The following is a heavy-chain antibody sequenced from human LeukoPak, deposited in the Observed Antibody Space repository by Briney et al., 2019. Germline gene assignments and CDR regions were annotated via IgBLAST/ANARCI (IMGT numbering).Heavy chain of an antibody. Sequence: GGSLRLSCAASGFTVSSNYMSWVRQAPGKGLEWVSVIYSGGSTYYADSMKGRFTISRDNSKNTLYLQMNSLRAEDTAVYYCARVVPTYYYMDVWGKGTTVTVSS. V-gene: IGHV3-53*01. CDR2: IYSGGST. J-gene: IGHJ6*03. CDR1: GFTVSSNY. CDR3: ARVVPTYYYMDV.